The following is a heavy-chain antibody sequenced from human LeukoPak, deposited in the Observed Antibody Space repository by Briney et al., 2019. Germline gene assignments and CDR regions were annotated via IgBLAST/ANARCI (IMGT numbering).Heavy chain of an antibody. Sequence: PGGSLRLSCAASGFTLSSYWMHWVRQAPGKGLVWVSRINGDGRITTYADSVKGRFTISRDTAKNSVYLQMNTLRAEDTAVYYCAREDHCVTTTCYNYFDYWGQGTLVTVSS. D-gene: IGHD2-2*02. CDR1: GFTLSSYW. CDR3: AREDHCVTTTCYNYFDY. CDR2: INGDGRIT. V-gene: IGHV3-74*01. J-gene: IGHJ4*02.